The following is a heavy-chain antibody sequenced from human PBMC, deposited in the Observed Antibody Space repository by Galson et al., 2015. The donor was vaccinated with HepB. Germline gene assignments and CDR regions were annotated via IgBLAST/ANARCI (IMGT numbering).Heavy chain of an antibody. CDR3: ARLRYYFDNSGDLVRYFDL. D-gene: IGHD3-22*01. V-gene: IGHV3-23*01. Sequence: SLRLSCAVSGFSFSNSAMTWVRQAPGRGLEWISGISISGRNTYYADSVRGRFTISRDNSKNTVFLQMNSLRSEDTAVYYCARLRYYFDNSGDLVRYFDLWGRGSLVTVSS. CDR2: ISISGRNT. J-gene: IGHJ2*01. CDR1: GFSFSNSA.